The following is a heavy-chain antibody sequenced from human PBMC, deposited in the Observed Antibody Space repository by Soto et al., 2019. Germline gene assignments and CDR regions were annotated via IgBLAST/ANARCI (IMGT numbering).Heavy chain of an antibody. Sequence: EVHLVESGGGLVQPGGSLRLSCAASGFTFSNHWMHWVRQAPGKGLVWVSHLKSDGSTTIYADSVKGRFTISRDNAKNTLYVKMNSLKPEDSSVYYCRRGGGSGNPAFDYWGQGTLVTVSS. D-gene: IGHD2-15*01. CDR1: GFTFSNHW. J-gene: IGHJ4*02. V-gene: IGHV3-74*01. CDR2: LKSDGSTT. CDR3: RRGGGSGNPAFDY.